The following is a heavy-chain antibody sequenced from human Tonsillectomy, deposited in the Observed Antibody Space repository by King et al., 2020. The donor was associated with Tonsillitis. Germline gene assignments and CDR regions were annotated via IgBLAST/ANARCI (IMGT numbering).Heavy chain of an antibody. J-gene: IGHJ4*02. CDR2: INIGAGST. D-gene: IGHD4-17*01. V-gene: IGHV3-23*04. CDR1: GFTFSNYA. Sequence: VQLEESGGGLVQPGGSLRLSCAASGFTFSNYAMSWVRQAPGKGLEWVSTINIGAGSTSFADSVKGRFTISRDDSKDTLYLQMNSLRADDAAVYYCAKITFGDYMPFDYWGQGTLVTVSS. CDR3: AKITFGDYMPFDY.